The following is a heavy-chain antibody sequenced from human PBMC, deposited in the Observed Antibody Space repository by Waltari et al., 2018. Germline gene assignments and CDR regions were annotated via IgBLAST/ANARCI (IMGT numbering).Heavy chain of an antibody. CDR3: ARGLLEYSSSQDAFDI. D-gene: IGHD6-6*01. CDR1: GYTFTSYD. CDR2: MNPNSGNT. V-gene: IGHV1-8*01. J-gene: IGHJ3*02. Sequence: QVQLVQSGAEVKKPGASVTVSCKASGYTFTSYDINWLRQDTGTGLEWMGWMNPNSGNTGYAQKFQGRVTMTRNTSISTAYMELSSLRSEDTAVYYCARGLLEYSSSQDAFDIWGQGTMVTVSS.